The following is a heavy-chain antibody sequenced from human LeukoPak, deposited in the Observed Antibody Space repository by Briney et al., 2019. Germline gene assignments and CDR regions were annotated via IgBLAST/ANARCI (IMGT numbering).Heavy chain of an antibody. CDR1: GFTVSSNY. V-gene: IGHV3-53*01. CDR3: ARDCGGDCLYGMDV. Sequence: GGSLRLSCAASGFTVSSNYMSWVRQAPGKGLEWVSVIYSGGSTYYADSVKGRFTISRDNSKNTLYLQMNSLRAEDTAVYYCARDCGGDCLYGMDVWGQGTTVTVSS. D-gene: IGHD2-21*02. J-gene: IGHJ6*02. CDR2: IYSGGST.